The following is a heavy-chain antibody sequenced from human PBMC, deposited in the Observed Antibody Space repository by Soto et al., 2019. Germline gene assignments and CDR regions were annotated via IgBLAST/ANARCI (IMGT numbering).Heavy chain of an antibody. CDR2: IIPIFGTA. D-gene: IGHD4-17*01. V-gene: IGHV1-69*13. CDR1: GGTFSGYA. J-gene: IGHJ4*02. Sequence: SVKVSCKASGGTFSGYAISWVRQAPGQGLEWMGGIIPIFGTANYAQKFQGRVTITADESTSTAYMELSSLRSEDTAVYYCARDRRNYDGYNADYWGQGTLVTVSS. CDR3: ARDRRNYDGYNADY.